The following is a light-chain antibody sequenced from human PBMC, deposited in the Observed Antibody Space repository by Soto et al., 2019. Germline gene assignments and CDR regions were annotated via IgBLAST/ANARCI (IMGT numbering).Light chain of an antibody. CDR3: AAWDDSLNGHV. CDR1: SSNIGGNS. CDR2: ISN. Sequence: QSVLPQPPSASGTPVQRVTISCSGGSSNIGGNSVTWYQQLPGTAPKLLIYISNRRPSGVPDRFSGSKSGTSASLAISGLQSEDEADYYCAAWDDSLNGHVFGSGTKVTVL. J-gene: IGLJ1*01. V-gene: IGLV1-44*01.